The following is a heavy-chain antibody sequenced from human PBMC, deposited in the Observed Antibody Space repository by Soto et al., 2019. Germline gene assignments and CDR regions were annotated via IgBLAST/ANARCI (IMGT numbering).Heavy chain of an antibody. CDR1: GFTFSNFD. CDR3: TRGIKGGLDP. V-gene: IGHV3-30-3*01. CDR2: VSKDVNSK. Sequence: QLVESGGGVVQPGRSLRLSCAASGFTFSNFDMHWVRQAPGKGLEWVAVVSKDVNSKYYVGSVQGRFTISRDNSKNTLYLQMNSRRAEDTAMYYCTRGIKGGLDPWGQGTLVTVSS. J-gene: IGHJ5*02.